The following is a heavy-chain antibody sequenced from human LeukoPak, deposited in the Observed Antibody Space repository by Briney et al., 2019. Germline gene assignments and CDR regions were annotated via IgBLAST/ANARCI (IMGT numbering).Heavy chain of an antibody. CDR2: IYHSGST. CDR3: ARVSTRSAFEF. V-gene: IGHV4-38-2*01. J-gene: IGHJ3*01. CDR1: GYSISSGYY. Sequence: SETLSLTCAVSGYSISSGYYWGWIRQPPGKGLECIGNIYHSGSTYYNPSLKSRVTISVDTSKNQFSLNLSSVTASDTAVYYCARVSTRSAFEFWGQGTIVSVSS. D-gene: IGHD2-2*01.